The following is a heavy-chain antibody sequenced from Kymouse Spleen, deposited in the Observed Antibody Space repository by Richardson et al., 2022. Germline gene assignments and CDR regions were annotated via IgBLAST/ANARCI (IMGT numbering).Heavy chain of an antibody. J-gene: IGHJ4*02. Sequence: QVQLQQWGAGLLKPSETLSLTCAVYGGSFSGYYWSWIRQPPGKGLEWIGEINHSGSTNYNPSLKSRVTISVDTSKNQFSLKLSSVTAADTAVYYCARVVRYFDWLFDYWGQGTLVTVSS. CDR1: GGSFSGYY. D-gene: IGHD3-9*01. CDR3: ARVVRYFDWLFDY. CDR2: INHSGST. V-gene: IGHV4-34*01.